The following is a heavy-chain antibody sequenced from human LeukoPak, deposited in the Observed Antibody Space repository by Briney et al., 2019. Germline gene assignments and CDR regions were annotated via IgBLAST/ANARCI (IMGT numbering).Heavy chain of an antibody. J-gene: IGHJ4*02. CDR1: GFTFSSYG. D-gene: IGHD2-2*01. Sequence: GGSLRLSCAASGFTFSSYGMHWVRQAPGKGLEWVAVIWYDGSNKYYADSVKGRFTVSRDNSKNTLYLQMNSLRAEDTAVYYCARVKYCSSSSCYSTFDYWGQGTLVTVSS. CDR3: ARVKYCSSSSCYSTFDY. V-gene: IGHV3-33*01. CDR2: IWYDGSNK.